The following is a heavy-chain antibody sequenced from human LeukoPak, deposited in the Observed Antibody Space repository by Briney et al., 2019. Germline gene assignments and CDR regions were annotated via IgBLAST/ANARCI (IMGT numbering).Heavy chain of an antibody. J-gene: IGHJ4*02. CDR1: GGSFSGYY. D-gene: IGHD2-15*01. CDR2: INHSGST. V-gene: IGHV4-34*01. Sequence: SETLSLTCAVYGGSFSGYYWSWIRQPPGKGLEWIGEINHSGSTNYNPSLKSRVTISVDTSKNQLSLKLSSVTAADTAVYYCAKGYCSGGSCYSGFDYWGQGTLVTVSS. CDR3: AKGYCSGGSCYSGFDY.